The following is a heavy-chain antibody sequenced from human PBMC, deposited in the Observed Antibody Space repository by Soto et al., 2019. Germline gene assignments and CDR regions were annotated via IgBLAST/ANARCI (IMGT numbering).Heavy chain of an antibody. J-gene: IGHJ4*02. CDR2: IWYDGSNK. D-gene: IGHD2-15*01. CDR1: GFTFSSYG. V-gene: IGHV3-33*01. CDR3: SRIDNGGNLDY. Sequence: QVQLVESGGGVVQPGRSLRLSCAASGFTFSSYGMHWVRQAPGKGLEWVAVIWYDGSNKYYADSVKGRFTISRDNSKNTLSLQMNSMRAEDTAVYYCSRIDNGGNLDYWGQGTLVTVSS.